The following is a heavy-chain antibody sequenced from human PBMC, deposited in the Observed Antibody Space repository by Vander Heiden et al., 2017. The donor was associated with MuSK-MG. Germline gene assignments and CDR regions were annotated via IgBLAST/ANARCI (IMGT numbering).Heavy chain of an antibody. D-gene: IGHD5-18*01. CDR1: GGTFSSSA. Sequence: QVQLVQSGAEVKKPGSSVKVSCKASGGTFSSSAISWVRQAPGQGLEWMGGITPIFGTANYAQKFQGRVTITADESTSTAYMELSSLRSEDTAVYYCARGVGIQLWLKGGDWFDPWGQGTLVTVSS. V-gene: IGHV1-69*01. CDR2: ITPIFGTA. CDR3: ARGVGIQLWLKGGDWFDP. J-gene: IGHJ5*02.